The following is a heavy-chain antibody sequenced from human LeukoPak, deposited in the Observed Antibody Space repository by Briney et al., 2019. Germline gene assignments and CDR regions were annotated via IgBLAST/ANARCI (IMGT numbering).Heavy chain of an antibody. D-gene: IGHD4-17*01. CDR3: TKDPNGDYVGAFDP. CDR2: ITGSHGRT. J-gene: IGHJ5*02. V-gene: IGHV3-23*01. Sequence: GGSLRLSCEASGFTFSSFAMTWVRQAPGKGLEWVSSITGSHGRTYNTDSVKGRFTISRDNSQNTLYLQMNSLRAEDTAVYYCTKDPNGDYVGAFDPWGQGTLVTASS. CDR1: GFTFSSFA.